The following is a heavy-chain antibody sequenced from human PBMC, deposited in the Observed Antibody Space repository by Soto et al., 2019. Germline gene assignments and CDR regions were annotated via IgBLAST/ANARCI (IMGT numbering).Heavy chain of an antibody. J-gene: IGHJ6*04. Sequence: GESLKISCKGSGYIFITYCIRWVRRMPGKGLEWMGIIYPGDSDTRYSPSFQGQVTISADKSISTAYLQWSSLKASDTAMYYCARDVAAAPAYYYYGMDVWGKGTRVTVSS. CDR3: ARDVAAAPAYYYYGMDV. V-gene: IGHV5-51*01. CDR2: IYPGDSDT. CDR1: GYIFITYC. D-gene: IGHD6-13*01.